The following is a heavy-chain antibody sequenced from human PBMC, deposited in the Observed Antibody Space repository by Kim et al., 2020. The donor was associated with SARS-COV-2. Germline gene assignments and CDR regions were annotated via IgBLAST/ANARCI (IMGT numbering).Heavy chain of an antibody. CDR2: IYYSGST. D-gene: IGHD5-12*01. Sequence: SETLSLTCTVSGGPINNYYWNWIRQPPGKGLEWIGYIYYSGSTNYNPSLKSRITISLDTSKNQFSLKLRSVTAADTAFYYCARDPSQYSGYDGYLYYYGMDVCGQGTTVTVSS. V-gene: IGHV4-59*01. J-gene: IGHJ6*02. CDR1: GGPINNYY. CDR3: ARDPSQYSGYDGYLYYYGMDV.